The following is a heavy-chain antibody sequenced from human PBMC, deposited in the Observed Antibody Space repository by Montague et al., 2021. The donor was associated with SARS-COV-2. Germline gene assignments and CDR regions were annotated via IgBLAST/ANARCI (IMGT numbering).Heavy chain of an antibody. CDR1: GFTFSSYW. CDR2: IKPDGGEE. V-gene: IGHV3-7*03. J-gene: IGHJ6*02. D-gene: IGHD1-26*01. CDR3: ARDSRIVGATGGMDV. Sequence: SLRLSCAASGFTFSSYWMSWVRQTPGKGLEWVANIKPDGGEEHHVDSVKGRFTISRDNAKNSLNLQMDSLRAEDTALYYCARDSRIVGATGGMDVWGQGTTVIVSS.